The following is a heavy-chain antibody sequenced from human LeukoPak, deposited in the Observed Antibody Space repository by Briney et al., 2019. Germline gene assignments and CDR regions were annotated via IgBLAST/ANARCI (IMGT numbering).Heavy chain of an antibody. Sequence: SETLSLTCTVPSGSITSFFWSWIRQPPGKGPECIGDIYQTGATNYNPSLKSRVTMSIDTSKSQFSLRLISVTASDTAVYFCAGALREHYLDYWGQGTLVAVSS. CDR1: SGSITSFF. D-gene: IGHD5-24*01. J-gene: IGHJ4*02. CDR2: IYQTGAT. CDR3: AGALREHYLDY. V-gene: IGHV4-59*01.